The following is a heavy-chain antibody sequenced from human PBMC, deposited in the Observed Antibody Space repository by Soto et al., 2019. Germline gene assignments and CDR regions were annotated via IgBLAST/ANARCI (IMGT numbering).Heavy chain of an antibody. CDR2: INEGGSEM. Sequence: EVQLVESGGGLVQPGGSLRLSCAASEFTISSHWMHWVRQAPGKGLEWVANINEGGSEMYYVDSVQGRFIISRDNARNSLYLQMNSLRAEDTAVYYCARELRRFCSFDIWGQGTMVTVSS. J-gene: IGHJ3*02. D-gene: IGHD2-15*01. CDR1: EFTISSHW. CDR3: ARELRRFCSFDI. V-gene: IGHV3-7*01.